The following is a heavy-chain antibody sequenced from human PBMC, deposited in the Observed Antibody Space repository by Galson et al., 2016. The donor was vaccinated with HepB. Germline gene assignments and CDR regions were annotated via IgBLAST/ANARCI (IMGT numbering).Heavy chain of an antibody. V-gene: IGHV3-30*18. J-gene: IGHJ4*02. CDR1: RFTFNIYG. D-gene: IGHD3-10*01. CDR3: AKGYYASGPFGPLEY. CDR2: ISDDGSKN. Sequence: SLRLSCAASRFTFNIYGMHWVRQAPGKGLEWVAVISDDGSKNHYADSVQGRFTISRDNSKNTLYLQMNSLRAEDTAVYYCAKGYYASGPFGPLEYWGQGTLVTVST.